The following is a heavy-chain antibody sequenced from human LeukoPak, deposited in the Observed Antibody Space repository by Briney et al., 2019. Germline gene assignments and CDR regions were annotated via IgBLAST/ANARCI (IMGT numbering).Heavy chain of an antibody. CDR1: GGSVSSGTYY. V-gene: IGHV4-39*07. Sequence: PSETLSLTCTVSGGSVSSGTYYWSWIRQPPGKGLEWIGNIYYSGSAYYNPSLKSRVTMSVDTSKNQFSLKLSSVTAADTAVYYCARAVERYFDWLLSLDYWGQGTLVTVSS. J-gene: IGHJ4*02. CDR3: ARAVERYFDWLLSLDY. CDR2: IYYSGSA. D-gene: IGHD3-9*01.